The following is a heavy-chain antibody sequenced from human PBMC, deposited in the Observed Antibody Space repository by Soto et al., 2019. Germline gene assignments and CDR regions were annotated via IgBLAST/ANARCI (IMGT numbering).Heavy chain of an antibody. V-gene: IGHV4-31*03. J-gene: IGHJ4*02. CDR2: IYYSGST. D-gene: IGHD5-18*01. CDR3: ARVNTAMALDY. CDR1: GGSISSGGYY. Sequence: SETLSLTCTVSGGSISSGGYYWIWIRHHPGKGLEWIGYIYYSGSTYYNPSLKSRVTISVDTSKNQFSLKLSSVTAADTAVYYCARVNTAMALDYWGQGTLVTVSS.